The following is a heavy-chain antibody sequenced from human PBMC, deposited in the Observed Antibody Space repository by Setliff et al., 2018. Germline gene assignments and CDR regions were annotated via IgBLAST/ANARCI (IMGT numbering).Heavy chain of an antibody. CDR2: INQDGSEK. CDR1: GFTFSSYW. J-gene: IGHJ6*04. V-gene: IGHV3-7*01. D-gene: IGHD6-13*01. Sequence: LRLSCAASGFTFSSYWMSWVRQAPGKGLEWVANINQDGSEKYYADSVKGRFTISRDNAKNTLHLQMDSLRAEDTAVYYCARAKMEESGKAQAGMDVWGKGTTVTVS. CDR3: ARAKMEESGKAQAGMDV.